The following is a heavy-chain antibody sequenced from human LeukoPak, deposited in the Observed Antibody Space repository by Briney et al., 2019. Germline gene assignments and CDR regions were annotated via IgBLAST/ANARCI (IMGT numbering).Heavy chain of an antibody. J-gene: IGHJ4*02. CDR2: IYHSGST. CDR3: ARDRRYYDSSGYIRGSDY. D-gene: IGHD3-22*01. Sequence: SETLSLTCAVSGGSISSSNWWSWVRQPPGKGLEWIGEIYHSGSTNYNPSLKSRVTISVDKSKNQFSLKLSPVTAADTAVYYCARDRRYYDSSGYIRGSDYWGQGTLVTVSS. V-gene: IGHV4-4*02. CDR1: GGSISSSNW.